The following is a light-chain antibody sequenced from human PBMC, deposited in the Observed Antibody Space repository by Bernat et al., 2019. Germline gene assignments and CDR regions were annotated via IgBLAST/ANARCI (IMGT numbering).Light chain of an antibody. CDR1: QSVTSNY. CDR3: EQYGSSPLFS. CDR2: GAY. J-gene: IGKJ3*01. Sequence: EIVLTQSPGTLSLSPGERATLSCRASQSVTSNYLAWYQQKPGQAPRLLIYGAYSRATGIPDRFSGSGSGTDFTLTVNGLEPEDFAVYYCEQYGSSPLFSCGPGTRVDIK. V-gene: IGKV3-20*01.